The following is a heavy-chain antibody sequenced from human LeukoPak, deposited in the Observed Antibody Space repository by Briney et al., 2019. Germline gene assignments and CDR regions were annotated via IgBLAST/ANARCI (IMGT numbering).Heavy chain of an antibody. J-gene: IGHJ4*02. CDR2: ISYDGSNR. Sequence: GGSLRLSCAASGFIFSSYTMHWVRQAPGKGLEWVSVISYDGSNRYYADSVKGRFTISRDNSKNTLHLQMNSLRVEDTAVYYCARVQELVFDYWGQGTLVTVSS. CDR1: GFIFSSYT. V-gene: IGHV3-30*04. D-gene: IGHD6-13*01. CDR3: ARVQELVFDY.